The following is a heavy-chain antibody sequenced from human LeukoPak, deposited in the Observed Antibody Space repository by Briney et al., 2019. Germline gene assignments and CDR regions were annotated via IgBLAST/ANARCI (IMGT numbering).Heavy chain of an antibody. J-gene: IGHJ3*02. CDR1: GFTFSSYE. D-gene: IGHD3-3*01. CDR3: ARDDMEWFLGSAFDI. CDR2: ISSSGSTI. Sequence: PGGSLRLSCAASGFTFSSYEMNWVRQAPGKGLEWVSYISSSGSTIYYADSVKGRFTISRDNAKNSLYLQMNSLRAEDTAVYYCARDDMEWFLGSAFDIWGQGTMVTVSS. V-gene: IGHV3-48*03.